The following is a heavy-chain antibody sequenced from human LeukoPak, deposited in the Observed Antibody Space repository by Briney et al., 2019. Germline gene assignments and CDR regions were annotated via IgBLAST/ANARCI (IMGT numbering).Heavy chain of an antibody. V-gene: IGHV3-9*01. D-gene: IGHD3-3*01. CDR3: ARGATDITRWFDP. CDR2: ISWNSGSI. Sequence: GGSLRLSCAASGFTFDDYAMHWVRQAPGKGLEWVSGISWNSGSIGYADSVKGRFTISRDNAKNSLYLQMNGLRAEDTAAYYCARGATDITRWFDPWGQGTLVIVSS. J-gene: IGHJ5*02. CDR1: GFTFDDYA.